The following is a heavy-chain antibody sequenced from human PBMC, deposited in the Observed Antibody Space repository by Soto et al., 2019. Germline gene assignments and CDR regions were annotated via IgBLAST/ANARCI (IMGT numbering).Heavy chain of an antibody. D-gene: IGHD3-3*01. CDR3: ARDSVLRFLEWLPTYYYYGMDV. CDR1: GGTFSSYA. CDR2: IIPIFGTA. J-gene: IGHJ6*02. Sequence: ASVKVSCKASGGTFSSYAISWVRQAPGQGLEWMGGIIPIFGTANYAQKFQGRVTITADESTSTAYMELSSLRSEDTAVYYCARDSVLRFLEWLPTYYYYGMDVWGQGTTVTVSS. V-gene: IGHV1-69*13.